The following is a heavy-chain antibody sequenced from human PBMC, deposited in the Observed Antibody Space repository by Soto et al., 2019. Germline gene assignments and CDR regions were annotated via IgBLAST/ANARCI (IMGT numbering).Heavy chain of an antibody. CDR2: IKSKADGGTT. V-gene: IGHV3-15*01. CDR3: TTTGTIDY. D-gene: IGHD1-1*01. CDR1: GFTFSNAW. Sequence: EVQLVESGGGLVKPGGSLRLCCAASGFTFSNAWMTWVRQAPGKGLEWVGRIKSKADGGTTYYAAPVNGRFTISRDDSKNVVCLQMNSLKTEDTALYYCTTTGTIDYWGQGTLVTVSS. J-gene: IGHJ4*02.